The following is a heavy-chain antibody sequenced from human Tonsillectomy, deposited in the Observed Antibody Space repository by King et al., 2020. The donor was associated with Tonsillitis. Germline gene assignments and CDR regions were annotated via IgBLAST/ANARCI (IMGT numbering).Heavy chain of an antibody. CDR1: GFIFSTFG. V-gene: IGHV3-33*05. J-gene: IGHJ6*02. CDR3: ARDRTFIDYESGAYSFVYYHGLNV. D-gene: IGHD3-22*01. CDR2: ISYDGSKK. Sequence: QVQLVESGGGVVQPGRSLRLSCTASGFIFSTFGMHWVRQAPGKGLEWVAVISYDGSKKFYAESVKGRFTISRDNSKNTLYLQMSSLRAEDTAFYYCARDRTFIDYESGAYSFVYYHGLNVWGQGATVTVSS.